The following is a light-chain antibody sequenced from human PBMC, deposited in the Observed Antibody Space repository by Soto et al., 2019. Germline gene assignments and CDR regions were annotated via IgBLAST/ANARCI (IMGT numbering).Light chain of an antibody. V-gene: IGKV1D-13*01. CDR2: DAS. Sequence: AIQLTQSPSSLSASVGDRVTITCRPSQDISSALAWYQQKPGKAPKLLLYDASSLESGVPSRFRGSGSETDFTLTISSLQPEDFATNYCQQLHNYPFTFGQGTKLEIK. CDR1: QDISSA. CDR3: QQLHNYPFT. J-gene: IGKJ2*01.